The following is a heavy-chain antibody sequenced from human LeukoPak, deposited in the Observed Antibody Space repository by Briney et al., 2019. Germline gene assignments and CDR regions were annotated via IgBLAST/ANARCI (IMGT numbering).Heavy chain of an antibody. CDR2: INPSGGST. CDR1: RYTFTDYY. D-gene: IGHD3-3*01. Sequence: EASVKVSCKASRYTFTDYYMHWVRQAPGQGLEWMGIINPSGGSTSYAQKFQGRVTMTRDTSTSTVYMELSSLRSEDTAVYYCARDPVTIFGVNYYMDVWGKGTTVTVSS. V-gene: IGHV1-46*01. J-gene: IGHJ6*03. CDR3: ARDPVTIFGVNYYMDV.